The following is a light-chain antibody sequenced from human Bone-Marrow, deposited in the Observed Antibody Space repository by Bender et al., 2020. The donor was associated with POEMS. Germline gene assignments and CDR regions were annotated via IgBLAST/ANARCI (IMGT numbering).Light chain of an antibody. CDR1: NIGTKG. J-gene: IGLJ2*01. CDR3: QAWDSSTAI. Sequence: SFVLTQPPSLSVAPGSTARISCGGNNIGTKGIHWYQQKSGQAPVVVIHSDGARPSGIPGRFSGSKSGDTATLTISGTQPVDEADYYCQAWDSSTAIFGGGTRLTVL. V-gene: IGLV3-21*01. CDR2: SDG.